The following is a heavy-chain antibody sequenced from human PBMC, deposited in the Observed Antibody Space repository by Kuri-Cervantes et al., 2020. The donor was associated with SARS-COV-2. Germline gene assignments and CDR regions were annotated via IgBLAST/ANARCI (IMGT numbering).Heavy chain of an antibody. Sequence: SETLSLTCTVSGGSISSGGYYWSWIRQPPGKGLEWIGEVNHSGSTNYNPSLKSRVTISVDTSKNQFSLKLSSVTAADTAVYYCARGPRWSIAASFDYWGQGTLVTVSS. CDR2: VNHSGST. D-gene: IGHD6-6*01. CDR3: ARGPRWSIAASFDY. V-gene: IGHV4-39*07. CDR1: GGSISSGGYY. J-gene: IGHJ4*02.